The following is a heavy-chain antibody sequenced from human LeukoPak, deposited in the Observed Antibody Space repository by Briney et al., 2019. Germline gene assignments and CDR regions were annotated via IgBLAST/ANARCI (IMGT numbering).Heavy chain of an antibody. CDR2: MNPNRGNK. J-gene: IGHJ4*02. Sequence: ASVKVSCKASGYTFTSYDMNWVRQATGQGLEWRGWMNPNRGNKVYAQKFEGRVTMTRKTSKSTAYMEVRSRRCEDTAVYYCAIDFRGNTLWGQGTLVPLSS. D-gene: IGHD2-2*02. V-gene: IGHV1-8*01. CDR1: GYTFTSYD. CDR3: AIDFRGNTL.